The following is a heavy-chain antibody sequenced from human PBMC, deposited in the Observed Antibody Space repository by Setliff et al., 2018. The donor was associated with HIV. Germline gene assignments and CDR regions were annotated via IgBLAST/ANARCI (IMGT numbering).Heavy chain of an antibody. CDR1: GYRFNTYG. J-gene: IGHJ6*03. CDR2: ISAYNGNT. Sequence: ASVKVSCKASGYRFNTYGISWVRQAPGQGLEWMGWISAYNGNTNYAQKLQGRVTMTTDTSTSTAYMELRSLRSDDAAVYYCARDRRHEALRYYYYYMDVWGKGTTVTVSS. V-gene: IGHV1-18*01. D-gene: IGHD6-25*01. CDR3: ARDRRHEALRYYYYYMDV.